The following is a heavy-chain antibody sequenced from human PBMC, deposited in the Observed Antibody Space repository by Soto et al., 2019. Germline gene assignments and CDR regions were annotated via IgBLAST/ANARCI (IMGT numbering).Heavy chain of an antibody. CDR1: GFTFNNYA. J-gene: IGHJ4*02. CDR3: AKGRGGSGSLTPRVDF. D-gene: IGHD3-10*01. V-gene: IGHV3-23*01. CDR2: ISGGGDTT. Sequence: EVQLLESGGGLVQPGGSLILSCAASGFTFNNYAMTWVRQAPGKGLEWVSAISGGGDTTSYADSVKGRFTVSRDGSKNTLYLQMSSLRAEDTALYYCAKGRGGSGSLTPRVDFWGQGTLVTVSS.